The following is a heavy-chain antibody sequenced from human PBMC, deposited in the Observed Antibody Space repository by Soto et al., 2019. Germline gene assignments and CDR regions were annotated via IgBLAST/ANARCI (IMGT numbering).Heavy chain of an antibody. J-gene: IGHJ6*02. Sequence: SESLSLTCTVSSSSISSGDYYWSWIRQPPGKALEWIGYIYYSGSTYYNPSLKSRVTISVDTSKNQFSLKLSSVTAADTAVYYCARDMITFGGVIGVYYYGMDVWDQGTTVTVS. CDR1: SSSISSGDYY. V-gene: IGHV4-30-4*01. D-gene: IGHD3-16*02. CDR3: ARDMITFGGVIGVYYYGMDV. CDR2: IYYSGST.